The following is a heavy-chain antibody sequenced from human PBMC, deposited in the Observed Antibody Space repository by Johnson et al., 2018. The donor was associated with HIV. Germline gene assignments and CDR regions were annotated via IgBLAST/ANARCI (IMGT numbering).Heavy chain of an antibody. Sequence: VQLVESGGGLVQPGGSLRLSCAASGFTVSSNYMSWVRQAPGTGLEWVSVIYSGGSTYYADSVKGRFTISRDNSKNTLYLQMNSLRAEDTAVYYCAKTKAYCGGDCPLDAFDIWGQGTMVTVSS. CDR1: GFTVSSNY. V-gene: IGHV3-66*01. J-gene: IGHJ3*02. CDR2: IYSGGST. D-gene: IGHD2-21*02. CDR3: AKTKAYCGGDCPLDAFDI.